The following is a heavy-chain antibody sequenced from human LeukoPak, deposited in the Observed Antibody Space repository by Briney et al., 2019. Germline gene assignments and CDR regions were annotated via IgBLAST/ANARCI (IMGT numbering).Heavy chain of an antibody. J-gene: IGHJ4*02. Sequence: PGGSLRLSCAASGFTFSSYSMNWVRQAPGKGLDWVSSISSSSAYIYYADSVRGRFTISRDNSENTLYLQMNSLRAEDTAVYYCARDVGATKNYWGQGTLVTVSS. CDR3: ARDVGATKNY. V-gene: IGHV3-21*01. CDR2: ISSSSAYI. CDR1: GFTFSSYS. D-gene: IGHD1-26*01.